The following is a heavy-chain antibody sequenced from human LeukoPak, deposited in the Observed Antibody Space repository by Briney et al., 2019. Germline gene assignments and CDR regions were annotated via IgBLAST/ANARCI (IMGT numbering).Heavy chain of an antibody. D-gene: IGHD3-16*01. CDR1: GFTFSSYA. V-gene: IGHV3-30-3*01. Sequence: GRSLRLSCAASGFTFSSYAMHWVRQAPGKGLEWVAVISYDGSNKYYADSVKGRFTISRDNSKNTLYLQMNSLRAEDMAVYYCARDGGLTKREYYYYYYMDVWGKGTTVTVSS. CDR2: ISYDGSNK. CDR3: ARDGGLTKREYYYYYYMDV. J-gene: IGHJ6*03.